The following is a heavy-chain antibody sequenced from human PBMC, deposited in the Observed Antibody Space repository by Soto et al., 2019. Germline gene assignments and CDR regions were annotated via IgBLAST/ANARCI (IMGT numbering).Heavy chain of an antibody. CDR3: APPPSIAVAGTNFDY. J-gene: IGHJ4*02. V-gene: IGHV3-23*01. D-gene: IGHD6-19*01. CDR1: GFTFSSYA. Sequence: EVQLLESGGGLVQPGGSLRLSCAASGFTFSSYAMSWVRQAPGKGLKWVSAISGSGGSTYYADSVKGRFTISRDNSKNTLYLQMNSLRAEDTAVYYCAPPPSIAVAGTNFDYWGQGTLVTVSS. CDR2: ISGSGGST.